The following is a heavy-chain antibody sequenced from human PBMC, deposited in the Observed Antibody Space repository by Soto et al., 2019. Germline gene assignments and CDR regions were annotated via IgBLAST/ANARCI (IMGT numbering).Heavy chain of an antibody. CDR1: GFTFSSYA. CDR3: AKVITMVRAVSGNYYYYGMDV. Sequence: ESGGGLVQPGGSLRLSCAASGFTFSSYAMSWVRQAPGKGLEWVSAISGSGGSTYYADSVKGRFTISRDNSKNTLYLQMNSLRAEDTAVYYCAKVITMVRAVSGNYYYYGMDVWGQGTTVTVSS. CDR2: ISGSGGST. V-gene: IGHV3-23*01. J-gene: IGHJ6*02. D-gene: IGHD3-10*01.